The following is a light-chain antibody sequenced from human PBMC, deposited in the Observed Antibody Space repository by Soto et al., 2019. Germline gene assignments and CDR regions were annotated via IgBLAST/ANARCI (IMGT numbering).Light chain of an antibody. J-gene: IGLJ1*01. CDR3: SAFTGTTDV. CDR2: DVS. V-gene: IGLV2-14*03. CDR1: SSDVGGNKY. Sequence: QSALTQPASVSGSPGQSITISCTGTSSDVGGNKYVSWYQHYPGKAPKLMICDVSNRPSGVSNRFSGSKSGNTASLTISGFQAEDEADYYCSAFTGTTDVFGTGTKLTVL.